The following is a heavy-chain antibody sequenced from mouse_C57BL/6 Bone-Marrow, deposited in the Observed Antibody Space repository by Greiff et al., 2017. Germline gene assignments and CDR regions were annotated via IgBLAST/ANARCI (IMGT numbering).Heavy chain of an antibody. D-gene: IGHD1-1*01. CDR3: ARLECDGSSGDWYFDV. J-gene: IGHJ1*03. Sequence: QVQLQQSGPELVKPGASVKLSCKASGYTFTSYDINWVKQRPGQGLEWIGWIYPRDGSTKYNEKFKGKATLNVDTSSSTAYMELHSLTSEDSAVYFCARLECDGSSGDWYFDVWGTGTTVTVSS. CDR1: GYTFTSYD. CDR2: IYPRDGST. V-gene: IGHV1-85*01.